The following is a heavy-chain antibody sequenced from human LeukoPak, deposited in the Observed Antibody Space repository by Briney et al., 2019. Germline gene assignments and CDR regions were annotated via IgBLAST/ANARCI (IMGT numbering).Heavy chain of an antibody. CDR2: ISGSGGST. V-gene: IGHV3-23*01. D-gene: IGHD3-22*01. CDR3: AKDTVVITNAFDI. CDR1: GFTFSNYA. J-gene: IGHJ3*02. Sequence: TGGSLRLSCAASGFTFSNYAMYWVRQAPGKGLEWVSAISGSGGSTYYADSVKGRFTISRDNSKNTLYLQMNSLRAEDTAVYYCAKDTVVITNAFDIWGQGTMVTVSS.